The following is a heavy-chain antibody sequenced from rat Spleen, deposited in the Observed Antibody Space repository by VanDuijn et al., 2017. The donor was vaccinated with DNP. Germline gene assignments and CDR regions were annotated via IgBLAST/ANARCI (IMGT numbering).Heavy chain of an antibody. CDR1: GFTFSDYY. CDR3: ARLGFGLDD. Sequence: EVQLVESGGGLVQPGRSLKLSCAASGFTFSDYYMAWVRQAPKKGLEWVASISYEGSSTYYGDSVKGRFTNSRDNAKSTLYLQMNSLRSEDTATYYCARLGFGLDDWGQGVMVTVSS. V-gene: IGHV5-22*01. CDR2: ISYEGSST. J-gene: IGHJ2*01. D-gene: IGHD4-3*01.